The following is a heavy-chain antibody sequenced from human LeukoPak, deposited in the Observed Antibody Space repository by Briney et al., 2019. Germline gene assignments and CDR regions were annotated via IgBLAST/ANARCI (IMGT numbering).Heavy chain of an antibody. CDR3: ARDVTRFFLGDV. CDR2: ISSSGGST. Sequence: PGGSLRLSCAASGFTFSSYALSWVRQAPGKGLAWVSAISSSGGSTYYADSVKSRFTISRDNSKNTLYLQMNSLRAEDRAVYYCARDVTRFFLGDVWGQGTTVTVSS. CDR1: GFTFSSYA. J-gene: IGHJ6*02. V-gene: IGHV3-23*01. D-gene: IGHD3-9*01.